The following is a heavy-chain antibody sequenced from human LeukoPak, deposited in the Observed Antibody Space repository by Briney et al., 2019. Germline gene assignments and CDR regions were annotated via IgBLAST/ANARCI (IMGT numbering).Heavy chain of an antibody. CDR2: INHSGST. CDR1: GGSFSGYY. Sequence: SETLSLTCAVYGGSFSGYYWSWIRQPPGKGLEWIGEINHSGSTNYNPSLKSRVTISVDTSKNQFSLKLSSVTAADTAVYYCARLGRGYADYWGQGTLVTVSS. J-gene: IGHJ4*02. CDR3: ARLGRGYADY. D-gene: IGHD5-18*01. V-gene: IGHV4-34*01.